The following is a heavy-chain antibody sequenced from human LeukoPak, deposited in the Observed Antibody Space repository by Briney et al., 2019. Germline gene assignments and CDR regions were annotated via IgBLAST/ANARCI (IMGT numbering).Heavy chain of an antibody. CDR3: ARGGAAAGFDY. D-gene: IGHD6-13*01. J-gene: IGHJ4*02. CDR2: INYSGST. Sequence: PWETLSLTCTVSGGSISSHYWSWIRQPPGKGLEWIGYINYSGSTNYNPSLKSRVTISVDTSKNQFSLKLSSVTAADTAVYYCARGGAAAGFDYWGQGTLVTVSS. V-gene: IGHV4-59*11. CDR1: GGSISSHY.